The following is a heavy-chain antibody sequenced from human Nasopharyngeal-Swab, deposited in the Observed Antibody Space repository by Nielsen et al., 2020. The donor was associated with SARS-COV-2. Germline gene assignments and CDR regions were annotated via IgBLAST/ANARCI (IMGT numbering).Heavy chain of an antibody. CDR1: GGSFSGYY. CDR2: INHSGST. Sequence: SETLSLTCAVYGGSFSGYYWSWIRQPPGKGLEWIGEINHSGSTNYNPSLKSRVTISVDTSKNQFSLKLSSVTAADTAVYYCARGALRFLEWLLLPHFDYWGQGTLVTVSS. V-gene: IGHV4-34*01. D-gene: IGHD3-3*01. CDR3: ARGALRFLEWLLLPHFDY. J-gene: IGHJ4*02.